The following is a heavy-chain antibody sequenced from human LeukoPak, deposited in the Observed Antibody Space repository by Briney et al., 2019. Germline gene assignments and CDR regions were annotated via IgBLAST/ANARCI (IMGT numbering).Heavy chain of an antibody. CDR1: GGSMNSHNW. D-gene: IGHD2-2*01. Sequence: SETLSLTCAVSGGSMNSHNWWIWVRQPPGKGLEWIGSIYYSGSTYYNPSLKSRVTISVDTSKNQFSLKLSSVTAADTAVYYCARVLLYCSSTSCYLNWFDPWGQGTLVTVSS. V-gene: IGHV4-4*02. J-gene: IGHJ5*02. CDR3: ARVLLYCSSTSCYLNWFDP. CDR2: IYYSGST.